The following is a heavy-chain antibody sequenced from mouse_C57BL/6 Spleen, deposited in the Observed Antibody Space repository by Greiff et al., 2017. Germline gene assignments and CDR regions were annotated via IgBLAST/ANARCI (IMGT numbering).Heavy chain of an antibody. CDR1: GFNIKDDY. J-gene: IGHJ2*01. CDR3: SSNWVY. CDR2: IDPENGDT. V-gene: IGHV14-4*01. Sequence: EVQLVESGAELVRPGASVKLSCTASGFNIKDDYMHWVKQGPEQGLEWIGWIDPENGDTEYASKFQGKATITADTSSNTAYLQLSSLTSEDTAVYYCSSNWVYWGQGTTLTVSS. D-gene: IGHD4-1*01.